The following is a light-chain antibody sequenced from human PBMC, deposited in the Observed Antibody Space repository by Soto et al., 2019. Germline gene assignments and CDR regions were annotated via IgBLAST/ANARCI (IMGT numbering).Light chain of an antibody. CDR3: SSYTSSSTSV. J-gene: IGLJ1*01. Sequence: QSVLSPPASVSGSPGQSSTVSCTGTSSDVGGYNHVSWYQQHPGKAPKLMIYEVSNRPSGVSNRFSGSKSGNTASLTISGLQAEDEADYYCSSYTSSSTSVFGTGTEVTVL. CDR2: EVS. V-gene: IGLV2-14*01. CDR1: SSDVGGYNH.